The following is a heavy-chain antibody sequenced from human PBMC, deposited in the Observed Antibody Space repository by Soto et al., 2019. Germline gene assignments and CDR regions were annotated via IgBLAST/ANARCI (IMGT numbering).Heavy chain of an antibody. J-gene: IGHJ5*02. CDR2: INAGNGNT. Sequence: ASVKVSCKASGYTFTGYAMHWVRQAPGQRLEWMGWINAGNGNTKYSQKFQGRVTITRDTSASTAYMELSSLRSEDTAVYYCARGYCSSTSCRRDWFDPWGQGTLVTVSS. V-gene: IGHV1-3*01. D-gene: IGHD2-2*01. CDR1: GYTFTGYA. CDR3: ARGYCSSTSCRRDWFDP.